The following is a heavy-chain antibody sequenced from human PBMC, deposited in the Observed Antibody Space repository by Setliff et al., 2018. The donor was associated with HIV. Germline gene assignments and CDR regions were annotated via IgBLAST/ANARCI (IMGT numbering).Heavy chain of an antibody. V-gene: IGHV4-39*01. D-gene: IGHD3-3*01. Sequence: SETLSLTCTVSGGSISSSSYYWAWIRQPPGKGLEWIGNIYYSGSTYYNPSLKSRVTISVDTSKNQFSLKLSSVTAADTAVYYCAGEQTYYDFWSGYYLGGVFDPWGQGTLVTVSS. CDR3: AGEQTYYDFWSGYYLGGVFDP. J-gene: IGHJ5*02. CDR2: IYYSGST. CDR1: GGSISSSSYY.